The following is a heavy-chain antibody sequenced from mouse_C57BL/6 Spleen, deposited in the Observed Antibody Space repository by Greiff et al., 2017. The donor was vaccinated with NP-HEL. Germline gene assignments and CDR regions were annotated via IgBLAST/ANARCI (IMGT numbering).Heavy chain of an antibody. D-gene: IGHD2-3*01. J-gene: IGHJ3*01. CDR2: ISSGSSTI. CDR3: ARSYDGLFAY. CDR1: GFTFSDYG. V-gene: IGHV5-17*01. Sequence: EVKLMESGGGLVKPGGSLKLSCAASGFTFSDYGMHWVRQAPEKGLEWVAYISSGSSTIYYADTVKGRFTISRDNAKNTLFLQMTSLRSEDTAMYYCARSYDGLFAYWGQGTLVTVSA.